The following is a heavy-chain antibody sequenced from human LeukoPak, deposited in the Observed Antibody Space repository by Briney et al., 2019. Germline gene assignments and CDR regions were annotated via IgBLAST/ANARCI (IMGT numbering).Heavy chain of an antibody. J-gene: IGHJ4*02. D-gene: IGHD3-16*02. CDR1: GGSINSYW. CDR3: ARAGYTISSYRFDY. Sequence: PSETLSLTCSVSGGSINSYWRSWIRQPAGKGLEFIGRIYTTGMTNYNPSFKSRVSMSVDTSKNQFSLELRSVTAADTAVYFCARAGYTISSYRFDYWGQGALVTVSS. V-gene: IGHV4-4*07. CDR2: IYTTGMT.